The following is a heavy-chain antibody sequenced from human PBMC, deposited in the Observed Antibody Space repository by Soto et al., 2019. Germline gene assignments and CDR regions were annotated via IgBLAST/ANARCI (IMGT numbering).Heavy chain of an antibody. CDR3: ARDSPPGDY. CDR1: GYTFTNYG. J-gene: IGHJ4*02. CDR2: ISAYNGNT. Sequence: QVQLVQSGAEVKKPGASVKVSCKASGYTFTNYGISWVRQAPGQGLEWMGWISAYNGNTKYAQKIQGRVTMTTDTAPRQAYMELRTLRSDDTAVYYCARDSPPGDYCGQGTLGTVSS. V-gene: IGHV1-18*01.